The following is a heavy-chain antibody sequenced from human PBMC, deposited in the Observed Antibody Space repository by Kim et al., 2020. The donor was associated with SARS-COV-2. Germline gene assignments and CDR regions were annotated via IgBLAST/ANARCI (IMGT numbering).Heavy chain of an antibody. J-gene: IGHJ4*02. CDR3: VGDYFQRAYCDY. D-gene: IGHD4-17*01. CDR2: T. V-gene: IGHV3-74*03. Sequence: TKYADAVGGRFTISRDNTKNTLFLQMNEVRARDAAVYYCVGDYFQRAYCDYWGQGTPVTVSS.